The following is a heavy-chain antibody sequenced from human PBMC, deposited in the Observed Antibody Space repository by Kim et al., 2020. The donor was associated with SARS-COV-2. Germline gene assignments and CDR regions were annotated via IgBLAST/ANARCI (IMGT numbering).Heavy chain of an antibody. Sequence: SVKVSCKASGGTFSSYAISWVRQAPGQGLEWMGGIIPIFGTANYAQKFQGRVTITADESTSTAYMELSSLRSEDTAVYYCASGEYYYDSSGYLRGDYYYGRDVWGQGTTVTVSS. CDR2: IIPIFGTA. D-gene: IGHD3-22*01. V-gene: IGHV1-69*13. CDR1: GGTFSSYA. J-gene: IGHJ6*02. CDR3: ASGEYYYDSSGYLRGDYYYGRDV.